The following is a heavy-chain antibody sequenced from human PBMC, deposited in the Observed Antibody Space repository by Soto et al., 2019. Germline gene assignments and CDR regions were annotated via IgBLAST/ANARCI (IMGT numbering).Heavy chain of an antibody. D-gene: IGHD2-21*02. Sequence: QVQLVESGGGVVQPGRSLRLSCAASGFTFSSYGMHWVRQAPGKGLEWVAVISYDGSNKYYADSVKGRFTISRDNSKNTLYLQMNSLRAEDTAVYYCAKDQHIVVVTASYGMDVWGQGTTAPVSS. CDR1: GFTFSSYG. V-gene: IGHV3-30*18. CDR3: AKDQHIVVVTASYGMDV. CDR2: ISYDGSNK. J-gene: IGHJ6*02.